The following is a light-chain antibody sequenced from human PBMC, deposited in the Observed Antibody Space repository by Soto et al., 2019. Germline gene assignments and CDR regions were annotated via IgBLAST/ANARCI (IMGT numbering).Light chain of an antibody. CDR1: SSDVGGFNY. V-gene: IGLV2-14*01. CDR2: QVS. Sequence: QSALAQPASVSGSPGQSITISCTGTSSDVGGFNYVSWYQQYPGKAPTLMIFQVSSRSSGVSNRFFGSKSGNTASLTISGLQAEDEAEYYCSSYTSTSTFYVFGNGTKVTVL. J-gene: IGLJ1*01. CDR3: SSYTSTSTFYV.